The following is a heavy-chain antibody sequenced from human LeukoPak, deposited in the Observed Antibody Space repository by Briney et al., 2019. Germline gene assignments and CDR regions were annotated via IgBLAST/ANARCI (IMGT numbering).Heavy chain of an antibody. Sequence: GASVKVSCKASGGTFSSYAISWVRQAPGQGLEWLGGSFLIFGTANYAQKFQGRVTITADKSTSTAYMELSSLRSEDTAVYYCARDAPYSSGWYGRAGYYFDYWGQGTLVTVSS. CDR1: GGTFSSYA. CDR3: ARDAPYSSGWYGRAGYYFDY. V-gene: IGHV1-69*06. J-gene: IGHJ4*02. CDR2: SFLIFGTA. D-gene: IGHD6-19*01.